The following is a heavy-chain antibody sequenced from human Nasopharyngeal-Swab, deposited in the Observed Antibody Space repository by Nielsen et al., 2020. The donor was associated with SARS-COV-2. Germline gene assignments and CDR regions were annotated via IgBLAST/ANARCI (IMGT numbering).Heavy chain of an antibody. J-gene: IGHJ4*02. Sequence: GGSLRLSCVASGFTFSGSAMHWVRQASGKGLEWLGRIRSYANEYATAYAASVKGRFTISRDDSKNPAYLQMSSLKTEDTALYYCSSPTVAYWGQGTLVTVSS. V-gene: IGHV3-73*01. D-gene: IGHD4-23*01. CDR2: IRSYANEYAT. CDR1: GFTFSGSA. CDR3: SSPTVAY.